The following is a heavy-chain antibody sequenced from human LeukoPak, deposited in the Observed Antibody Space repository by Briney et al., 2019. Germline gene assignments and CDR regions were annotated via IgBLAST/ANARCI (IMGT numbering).Heavy chain of an antibody. Sequence: PGGSLRLSCAASGFTFSSYAMTWVRQAPGKGLEWVSAISGSGSTTYYADSVKGRFTISRDNSKNTLYLQMGSLRAEDTAVYYCAKVGDYYGSGKYSNLDYWGQGTLVTVSS. CDR2: ISGSGSTT. CDR1: GFTFSSYA. V-gene: IGHV3-23*01. CDR3: AKVGDYYGSGKYSNLDY. J-gene: IGHJ4*02. D-gene: IGHD3-10*01.